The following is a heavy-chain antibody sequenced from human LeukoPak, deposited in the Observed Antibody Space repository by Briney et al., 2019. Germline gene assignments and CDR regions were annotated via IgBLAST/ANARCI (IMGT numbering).Heavy chain of an antibody. CDR3: ARAFPYYYDSSGYYGAFDI. D-gene: IGHD3-22*01. Sequence: SETLSLTCTVSGGSISSYYWSWIRQPPGKGLEWIGYIYYSGSTNYNPSLKSRVTISVDTSRNHFSLKLSSVTAADTAVYYCARAFPYYYDSSGYYGAFDIWGQGTMVTVSS. V-gene: IGHV4-59*08. CDR1: GGSISSYY. CDR2: IYYSGST. J-gene: IGHJ3*02.